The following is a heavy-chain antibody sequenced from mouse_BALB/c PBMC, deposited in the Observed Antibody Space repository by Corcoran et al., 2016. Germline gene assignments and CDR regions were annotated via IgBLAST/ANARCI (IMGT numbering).Heavy chain of an antibody. J-gene: IGHJ3*01. Sequence: EVQLQQSGPELVKPGASVKLSCTASGFTIKDTYMHWVKQRPEQGLEWIGRIDPANGNTKDDPKFQGKATITADTSSNTAYLQLSSLTSEDTAVYYCARHGSSYPFAYWGQGTLVTVSA. V-gene: IGHV14-3*02. CDR3: ARHGSSYPFAY. CDR2: IDPANGNT. D-gene: IGHD1-1*01. CDR1: GFTIKDTY.